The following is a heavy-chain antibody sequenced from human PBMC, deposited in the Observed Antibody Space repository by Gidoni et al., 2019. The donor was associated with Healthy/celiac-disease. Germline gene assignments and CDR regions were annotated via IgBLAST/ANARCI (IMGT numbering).Heavy chain of an antibody. V-gene: IGHV3-23*01. J-gene: IGHJ3*02. Sequence: EVQLLESGGGLVQPGGSLRPSWAASGFTFGSYAMSWVRQAPGKGLEWVSAISGSGGSTYYADSVKGRFTISRDNSKNTLYLQMNSLRAEDTAVYYCAKVRGFLEWLSSPPLDIWGQGTMVTVSS. CDR3: AKVRGFLEWLSSPPLDI. CDR1: GFTFGSYA. D-gene: IGHD3-3*01. CDR2: ISGSGGST.